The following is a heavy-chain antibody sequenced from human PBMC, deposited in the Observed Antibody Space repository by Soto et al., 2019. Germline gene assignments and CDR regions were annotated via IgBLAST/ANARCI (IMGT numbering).Heavy chain of an antibody. J-gene: IGHJ4*02. CDR3: ARGYYDFWSFGSGYGLVDY. CDR1: GFTFSIYC. D-gene: IGHD3-3*01. V-gene: IGHV3-33*01. CDR2: IWYDGSNK. Sequence: GASLTLFHAASGFTFSIYCMHWVRQAPGKGLEWVAVIWYDGSNKYYADSVKGRFTISRDNSKNTLYLQMNSLRAEDTAVYYCARGYYDFWSFGSGYGLVDYWGQGT.